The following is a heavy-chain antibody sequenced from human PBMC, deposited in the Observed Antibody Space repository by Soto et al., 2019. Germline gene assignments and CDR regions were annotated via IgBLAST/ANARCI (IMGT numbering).Heavy chain of an antibody. D-gene: IGHD6-13*01. CDR3: AKEGVGSSWYFGWFDP. V-gene: IGHV3-23*01. CDR2: ISGSGGST. Sequence: EVQLLESGGGLVQPGGSLRLSCAASGFTFSSYAMSWVRQAPGKGLEWVSAISGSGGSTYYADSVKGRFTISRDNSKNTLYMQRNSLRAEDTAVYYCAKEGVGSSWYFGWFDPWGQGTLVTVSS. CDR1: GFTFSSYA. J-gene: IGHJ5*02.